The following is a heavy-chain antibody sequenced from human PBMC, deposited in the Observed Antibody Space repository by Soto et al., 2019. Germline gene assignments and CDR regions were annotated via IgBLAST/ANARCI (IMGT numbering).Heavy chain of an antibody. Sequence: HSQTLCLTCAVFGGSFSGHYGSRIRQPPGKGLEWIGEINHSGSTNYSPSLKSRLTISVDTSKNQFSLRLSSVTAADTAVYYCATRSGDYVGWFDPWGQGTRVTVSS. D-gene: IGHD4-17*01. J-gene: IGHJ5*02. CDR2: INHSGST. V-gene: IGHV4-34*01. CDR1: GGSFSGHY. CDR3: ATRSGDYVGWFDP.